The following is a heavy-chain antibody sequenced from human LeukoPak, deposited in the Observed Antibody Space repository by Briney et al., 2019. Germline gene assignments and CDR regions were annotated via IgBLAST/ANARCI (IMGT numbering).Heavy chain of an antibody. CDR1: GFTISYNY. CDR3: AKEEGYCSCPDY. CDR2: IYSNTSA. J-gene: IGHJ4*02. D-gene: IGHD2-15*01. Sequence: GGSLGLSCAASGFTISYNYMSWVRQAPGKGLQWVSVIYSNTSAYYADSVKGRFTISRDNAKNTLYLQMNSLRAEDTAVYYCAKEEGYCSCPDYWGQGTLVTVSS. V-gene: IGHV3-66*01.